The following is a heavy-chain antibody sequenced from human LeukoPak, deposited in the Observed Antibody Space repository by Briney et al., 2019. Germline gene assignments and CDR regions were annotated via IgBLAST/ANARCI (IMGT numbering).Heavy chain of an antibody. Sequence: GGSLRLSCAASGFTFSSYGMHWVRQAPGKGLEWVAFIRYDGSNKYYADSVKGRFTISRDNSKNTLYLQMNSLRAEDTAVYYCAKDLTAMVRYYFDYWGRGTLVTVSS. J-gene: IGHJ4*02. D-gene: IGHD5-18*01. CDR2: IRYDGSNK. CDR3: AKDLTAMVRYYFDY. CDR1: GFTFSSYG. V-gene: IGHV3-30*02.